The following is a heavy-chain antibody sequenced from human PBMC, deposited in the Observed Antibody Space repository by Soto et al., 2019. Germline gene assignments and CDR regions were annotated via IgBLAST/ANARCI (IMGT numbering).Heavy chain of an antibody. V-gene: IGHV1-3*01. CDR1: GYTFTSYA. J-gene: IGHJ6*04. Sequence: ASVKVSCKVSGYTFTSYAMHWVRQAPGQRLEWMGWINAGNGNTKYSQKFQGRVTITRDTSASTAYMELSSLRSEDTAVYYCARDHDSSRWYVREVLVWGKGPMVTVSS. CDR3: ARDHDSSRWYVREVLV. D-gene: IGHD6-13*01. CDR2: INAGNGNT.